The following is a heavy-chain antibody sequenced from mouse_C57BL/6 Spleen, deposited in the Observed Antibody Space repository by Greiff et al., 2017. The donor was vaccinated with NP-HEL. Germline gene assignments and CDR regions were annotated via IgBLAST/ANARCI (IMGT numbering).Heavy chain of an antibody. J-gene: IGHJ2*01. CDR2: ISYSGST. V-gene: IGHV3-8*01. CDR1: GYSITSDY. D-gene: IGHD1-1*01. Sequence: EVKLMESGPGLAKPSQTLSLTCSVTGYSITSDYWNWIRKFPGNKLEYMGYISYSGSTYYNPSLKSRISITRDTSKNQYYLQLNSVTTEDTATYYCARSHYYGSSYGYYFDYWGQGTTLTVSS. CDR3: ARSHYYGSSYGYYFDY.